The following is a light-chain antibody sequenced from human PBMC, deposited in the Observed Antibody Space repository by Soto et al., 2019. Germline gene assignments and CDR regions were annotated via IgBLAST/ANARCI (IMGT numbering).Light chain of an antibody. CDR2: EVS. V-gene: IGLV2-14*01. Sequence: QSALTQPASVSGSPGQSITISCTGTSSDVGGYNYVSWYQQHPGKAPKLMIYEVSNRPSGVSNRFSGCKSGNTASLTISGLQAEDEADYYCSSYTSTRTWVFGGGTKLTVL. CDR1: SSDVGGYNY. CDR3: SSYTSTRTWV. J-gene: IGLJ3*02.